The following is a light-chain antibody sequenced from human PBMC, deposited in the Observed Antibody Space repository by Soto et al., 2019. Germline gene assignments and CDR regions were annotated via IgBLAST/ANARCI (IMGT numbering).Light chain of an antibody. CDR3: QQYSKWPLT. V-gene: IGKV3-15*01. J-gene: IGKJ4*01. CDR2: SAS. Sequence: EIVLTQSPATLSGSPGERATLSCRASQSVSSYLAWYQHTPGQAPRLLIYSASTRATGIPARFSGSGSGTEFILTISSLQSEDFAVYYCQQYSKWPLTFGGGTQVDIK. CDR1: QSVSSY.